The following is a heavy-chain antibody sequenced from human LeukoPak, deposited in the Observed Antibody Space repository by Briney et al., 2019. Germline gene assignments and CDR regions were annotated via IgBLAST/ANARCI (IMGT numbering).Heavy chain of an antibody. CDR2: ISAYNGNT. J-gene: IGHJ2*01. CDR3: ARDTPGWYFDL. D-gene: IGHD7-27*01. V-gene: IGHV1-18*01. Sequence: ASVKVSCKASGYTFTSYGISWVRQAPGQGLEWMGWISAYNGNTNYAQKLQGRVTMTTETSASTAYMELRSLRSDDTAVYYCARDTPGWYFDLWGRGTLVTVSS. CDR1: GYTFTSYG.